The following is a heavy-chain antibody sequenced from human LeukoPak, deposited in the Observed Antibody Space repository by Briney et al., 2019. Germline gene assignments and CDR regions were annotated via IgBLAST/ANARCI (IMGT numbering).Heavy chain of an antibody. Sequence: ASVKVSCKASGSTFTRYDINWVRQATGQGLEWMGWMNPNSGNTGYAQKLQGRVTMTRNTSISTAYMELSSLRSEDTAVYYCARGRGGIATAGKDYWGQGTLVTVSS. CDR1: GSTFTRYD. V-gene: IGHV1-8*01. CDR3: ARGRGGIATAGKDY. D-gene: IGHD6-13*01. CDR2: MNPNSGNT. J-gene: IGHJ4*02.